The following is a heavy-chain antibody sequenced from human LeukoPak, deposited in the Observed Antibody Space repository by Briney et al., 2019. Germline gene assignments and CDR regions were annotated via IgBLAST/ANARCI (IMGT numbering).Heavy chain of an antibody. CDR3: ARAYNWNLDY. V-gene: IGHV6-1*01. CDR2: TYYRSKWYS. Sequence: SQTLSLTCAISGDSVSSNSVAWNWIRQSPSRGLEWLGRTYYRSKWYSEYAVSVKSRITINPDTSKNQFSLQLDSVTPKDTAVYYCARAYNWNLDYWGQGALVTVSS. CDR1: GDSVSSNSVA. D-gene: IGHD1-1*01. J-gene: IGHJ4*02.